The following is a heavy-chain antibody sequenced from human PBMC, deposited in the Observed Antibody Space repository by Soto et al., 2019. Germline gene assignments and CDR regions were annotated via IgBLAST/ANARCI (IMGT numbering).Heavy chain of an antibody. CDR1: GYTFTSYY. V-gene: IGHV1-18*04. Sequence: ASVKVSCKASGYTFTSYYMHWVRQAPGQGLEWMGWISAYNGNTNYAQKLQGRVTMTTDTSTSTAYMELRSLRSDDTAVYYCARAAYYYESSGYYPGDYWGQGTLVTVSS. D-gene: IGHD3-22*01. CDR3: ARAAYYYESSGYYPGDY. J-gene: IGHJ4*02. CDR2: ISAYNGNT.